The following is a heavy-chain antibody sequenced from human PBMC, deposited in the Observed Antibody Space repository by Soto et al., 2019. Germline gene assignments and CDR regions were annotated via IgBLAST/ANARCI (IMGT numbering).Heavy chain of an antibody. J-gene: IGHJ4*02. CDR1: GGSISSSSYY. D-gene: IGHD1-26*01. CDR2: IYYSGST. V-gene: IGHV4-39*01. CDR3: ARRGSGSYSDY. Sequence: QLQLQESGPGLVKPSETLSLTCTVSGGSISSSSYYWGWIRQPPGKGLEWIGSIYYSGSTYYNPSLNSRVTISVATSKNPFSLNLSSVTAADTAVYYCARRGSGSYSDYWGQGTLVTVSS.